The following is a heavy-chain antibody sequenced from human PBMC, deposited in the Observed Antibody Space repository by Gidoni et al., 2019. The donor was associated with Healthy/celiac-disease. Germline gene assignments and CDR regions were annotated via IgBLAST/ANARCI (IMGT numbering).Heavy chain of an antibody. CDR2: IIGSGGST. CDR1: GFPFSSYA. Sequence: EVQLLESGGGLVQPGGSLRLSCAASGFPFSSYAMSWVRQAPGKGLEWVSAIIGSGGSTYYADSVKGRFTISRDNSKNTLYLQMNSLRAEDTAVYYCAKTADFWSGPPELHDAFDIWGQGTMVTVSS. J-gene: IGHJ3*02. D-gene: IGHD3-3*01. CDR3: AKTADFWSGPPELHDAFDI. V-gene: IGHV3-23*01.